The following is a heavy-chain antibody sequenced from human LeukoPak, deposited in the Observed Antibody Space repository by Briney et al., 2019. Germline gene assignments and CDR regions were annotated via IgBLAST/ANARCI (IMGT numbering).Heavy chain of an antibody. Sequence: NSSETLSLTCTDSGGSISSRSHYWGWIRQPPGKGLEWIGNIYNSGITYYNPSLKSRVTISVDTSKNQFSLKLSSVTAADTAVYYCARPGRDWCGGDCYSEYFDYWGQGTLVTVSS. J-gene: IGHJ4*02. CDR2: IYNSGIT. V-gene: IGHV4-39*01. CDR3: ARPGRDWCGGDCYSEYFDY. D-gene: IGHD2-21*01. CDR1: GGSISSRSHY.